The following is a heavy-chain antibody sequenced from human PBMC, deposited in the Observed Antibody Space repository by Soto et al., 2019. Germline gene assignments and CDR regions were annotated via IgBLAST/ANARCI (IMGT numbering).Heavy chain of an antibody. D-gene: IGHD3-3*01. Sequence: ASVKVSCKASGYTINSYGISWVRQAPGQGLEWMGWISAYNGNTNYAQKLQGRVTMTTDTSTSTAYMELRSLKSNDTAVHYCASGGYYDFFLVKLSQYCLVDWCQGTLVTVSS. J-gene: IGHJ1*01. CDR2: ISAYNGNT. CDR3: ASGGYYDFFLVKLSQYCLVD. CDR1: GYTINSYG. V-gene: IGHV1-18*01.